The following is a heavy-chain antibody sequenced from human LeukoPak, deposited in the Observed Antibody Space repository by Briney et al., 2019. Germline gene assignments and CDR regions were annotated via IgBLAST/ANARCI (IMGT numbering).Heavy chain of an antibody. J-gene: IGHJ4*02. Sequence: PGGSLRLSCAASGFTFRSYWMHWVRQAPGKGLEWVSGISGAGGSTYYADSVKGRFTISRDNSKNTLYVQMSSLRVEDTAVYYCAKLRTGTATNFDYWGQGTLVTVSS. CDR1: GFTFRSYW. V-gene: IGHV3-23*01. CDR2: ISGAGGST. D-gene: IGHD1-1*01. CDR3: AKLRTGTATNFDY.